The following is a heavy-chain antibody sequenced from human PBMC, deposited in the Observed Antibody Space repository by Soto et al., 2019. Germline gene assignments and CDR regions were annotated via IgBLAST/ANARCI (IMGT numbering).Heavy chain of an antibody. Sequence: QVQLVESGGGVVQPGRSLRLSCAASGFTFSSYGMHWVRQAPGKGLEWVAVISYDGRNKYYADSVKGRFTISRDNSKNTLYLQMNSLRAEDTAVYYCAKGGYSSSWYSGWFDPWGQGTLVTVSS. J-gene: IGHJ5*02. D-gene: IGHD6-13*01. CDR2: ISYDGRNK. CDR1: GFTFSSYG. V-gene: IGHV3-30*18. CDR3: AKGGYSSSWYSGWFDP.